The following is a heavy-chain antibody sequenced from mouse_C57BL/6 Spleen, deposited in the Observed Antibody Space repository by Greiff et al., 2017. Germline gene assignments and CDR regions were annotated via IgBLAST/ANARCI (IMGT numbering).Heavy chain of an antibody. D-gene: IGHD2-4*01. Sequence: DVMLVESGEGLVKPGGSLKLSCAASGFTFSSYAMSWVRQTPEKRLEWVAYISSGGDYIYYADTVKGRFTISIDNARNTLYLQMSSLKSEDTAMYYCTRDYDGYYYAMDYWGQGTSVTVSS. J-gene: IGHJ4*01. CDR2: ISSGGDYI. CDR1: GFTFSSYA. V-gene: IGHV5-9-1*02. CDR3: TRDYDGYYYAMDY.